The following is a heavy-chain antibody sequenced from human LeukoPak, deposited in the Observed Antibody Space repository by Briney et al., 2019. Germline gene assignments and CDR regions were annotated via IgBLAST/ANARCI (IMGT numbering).Heavy chain of an antibody. J-gene: IGHJ4*02. CDR3: VKERSGGFFDY. D-gene: IGHD1-26*01. CDR2: ISSSGGST. V-gene: IGHV3-64D*09. Sequence: GGSLRLSCSASGFTFSSYAMHWVRQAPGKGLEYVSAISSSGGSTYYADLVKGRFTISRDNSKNTLFLQMSSLRPEDTAVYFRVKERSGGFFDYWGQGTLVTVSS. CDR1: GFTFSSYA.